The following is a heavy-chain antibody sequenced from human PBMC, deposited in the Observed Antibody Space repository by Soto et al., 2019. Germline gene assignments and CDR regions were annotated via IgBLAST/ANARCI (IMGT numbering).Heavy chain of an antibody. CDR2: IAYDGSSK. CDR3: ARPVLISYHYGMDR. J-gene: IGHJ6*02. V-gene: IGHV3-30-3*01. Sequence: QVQLVEFGGGVVQPGRSLRLSCAGSGFTFSSYALHWVRQAPGKGLEWVAVIAYDGSSKYHADSVKGRFTISRDNSKNTLYLQMNSLRAEDTAVYYWARPVLISYHYGMDRWGQGTTVTVFS. D-gene: IGHD3-16*01. CDR1: GFTFSSYA.